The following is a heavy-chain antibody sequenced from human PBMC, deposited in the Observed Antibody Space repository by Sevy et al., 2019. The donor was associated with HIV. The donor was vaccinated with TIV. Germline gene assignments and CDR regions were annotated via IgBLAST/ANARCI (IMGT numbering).Heavy chain of an antibody. Sequence: GGSLRLSCAASGFTFSDYAMSWVRQAPGKGLEWVSGLSGSGRSTYYAASVKGRFIMYRDNSKDRLYLQMNSLKVEDSALYYCAKDESPLMGSCWFGADYYPRYVWGQGTTVTVSS. CDR3: AKDESPLMGSCWFGADYYPRYV. CDR2: LSGSGRST. CDR1: GFTFSDYA. D-gene: IGHD3-10*01. V-gene: IGHV3-23*01. J-gene: IGHJ6*02.